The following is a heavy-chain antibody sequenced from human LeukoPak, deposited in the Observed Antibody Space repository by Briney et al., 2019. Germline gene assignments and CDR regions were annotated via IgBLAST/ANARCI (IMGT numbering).Heavy chain of an antibody. CDR3: ARVNGWYYFDY. CDR2: TRNKANSYTT. J-gene: IGHJ4*02. Sequence: GGSLRLSCAASGFTFSDHYVDWVRQAPGKGLEWVGRTRNKANSYTTEYAASVKGRFTISRDDSKNSLYLQMNSLKTEDTAVYYCARVNGWYYFDYWGQGTLVTVSS. CDR1: GFTFSDHY. V-gene: IGHV3-72*01. D-gene: IGHD6-19*01.